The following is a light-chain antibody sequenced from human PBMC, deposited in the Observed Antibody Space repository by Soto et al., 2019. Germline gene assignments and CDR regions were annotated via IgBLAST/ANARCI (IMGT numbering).Light chain of an antibody. CDR2: LGS. J-gene: IGKJ1*01. CDR3: IQALQTPWT. CDR1: QSLLHSNGYNY. Sequence: DIVMTQSPLSLPVTPGEPASISCRSSQSLLHSNGYNYLDWYLQKPGQSPQLLIYLGSNRSSGVPDRFSGSGSGTDFTLKISRVEAEDVGVYYCIQALQTPWTFGQGTKVDNK. V-gene: IGKV2-28*01.